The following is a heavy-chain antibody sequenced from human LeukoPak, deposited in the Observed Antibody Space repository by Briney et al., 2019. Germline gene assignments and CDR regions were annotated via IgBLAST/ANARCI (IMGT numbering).Heavy chain of an antibody. D-gene: IGHD2-15*01. J-gene: IGHJ6*02. V-gene: IGHV4-34*01. CDR1: GGSFSGYY. Sequence: SETLSLTCAVYGGSFSGYYWSWIRQPPGKGLEWIGEINHSGSTNYNPSLKSRVTISVDTSKNQFSLKLSSVTAADTAVYYCARVPSGGRAYYHYGMDVWGQGTTVTVSS. CDR2: INHSGST. CDR3: ARVPSGGRAYYHYGMDV.